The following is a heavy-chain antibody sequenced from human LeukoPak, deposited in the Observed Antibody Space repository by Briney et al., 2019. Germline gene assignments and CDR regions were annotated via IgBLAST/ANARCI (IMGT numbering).Heavy chain of an antibody. J-gene: IGHJ5*01. CDR3: AKDRPNYHESNGHYYRRNGDS. Sequence: GGSLRLSCAASGFTFISYWMHWVRQAPGKGLEWVSAISSSGDITFYADSVRGRFTISRDNSRYTLYLQMNSLRAEDAAMYYCAKDRPNYHESNGHYYRRNGDSWGQGTLVTVSS. V-gene: IGHV3-23*01. CDR1: GFTFISYW. D-gene: IGHD3-22*01. CDR2: ISSSGDIT.